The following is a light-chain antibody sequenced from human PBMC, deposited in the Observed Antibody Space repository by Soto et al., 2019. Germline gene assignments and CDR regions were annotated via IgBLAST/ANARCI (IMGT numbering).Light chain of an antibody. CDR2: AAS. CDR1: QGINSY. J-gene: IGKJ3*01. Sequence: DIQLTQSPSFLSASVGDRVTITCRASQGINSYLAWYQQKPGKAPKLLIYAASTLQSGVPSRSSGSGSGTEFTLTISSLQTEDCATYNCQQFNSYPRSLGPGIKVDIK. V-gene: IGKV1-9*01. CDR3: QQFNSYPRS.